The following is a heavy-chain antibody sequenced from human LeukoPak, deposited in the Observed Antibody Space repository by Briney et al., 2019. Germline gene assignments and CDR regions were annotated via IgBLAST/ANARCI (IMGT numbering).Heavy chain of an antibody. D-gene: IGHD3-22*01. CDR1: GFTFSSYA. Sequence: LAGGSLRLSCAASGFTFSSYAMRWVRQAPGKGLEWVAVISYDGSNKYYADSVKGRFTISRDNSKNTLYLQMNSLRAEDTAVYYCAREYYYDSSGYSLDYWGQGTLATVSS. J-gene: IGHJ4*02. V-gene: IGHV3-30-3*01. CDR2: ISYDGSNK. CDR3: AREYYYDSSGYSLDY.